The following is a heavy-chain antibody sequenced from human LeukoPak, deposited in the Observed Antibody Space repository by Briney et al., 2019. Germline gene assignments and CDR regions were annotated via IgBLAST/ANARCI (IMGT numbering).Heavy chain of an antibody. D-gene: IGHD2-15*01. CDR2: VCYEGSNK. Sequence: RGSLRLSCAASGFTFSSYGTHWVRQAPGEGLEWVAVVCYEGSNKYYADSVKGRFTISRDNSKNTLYLQMNSLRAEDTAVYYCARDRYCSGGSCYPRWFDPWGQGTLVTVSA. J-gene: IGHJ5*02. V-gene: IGHV3-33*01. CDR3: ARDRYCSGGSCYPRWFDP. CDR1: GFTFSSYG.